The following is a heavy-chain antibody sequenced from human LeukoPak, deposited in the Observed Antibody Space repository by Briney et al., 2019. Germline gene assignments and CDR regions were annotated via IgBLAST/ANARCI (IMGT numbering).Heavy chain of an antibody. J-gene: IGHJ4*02. CDR3: AKWGMVRGVIIPYYFDY. CDR2: ISGSGGST. CDR1: GFTFSSYA. D-gene: IGHD3-10*01. V-gene: IGHV3-23*01. Sequence: GGSLRLSCAASGFTFSSYAMSWVRQAPGKGLEWVSAISGSGGSTYYADSVKGRFTISRDNSKNTLYLQMNSLRAEDTAVYYCAKWGMVRGVIIPYYFDYWGQGTLVTVSS.